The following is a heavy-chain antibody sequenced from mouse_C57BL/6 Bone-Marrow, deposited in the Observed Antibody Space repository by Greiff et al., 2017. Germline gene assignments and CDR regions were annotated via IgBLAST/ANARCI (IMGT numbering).Heavy chain of an antibody. CDR2: ISNGGGST. CDR3: ARVYYGSPYYCAMDY. CDR1: GFTFSDYY. J-gene: IGHJ4*01. Sequence: EVQRVESGGGLVQPGGSLKLSCAASGFTFSDYYMYWVRQTPEQRLEWVAYISNGGGSTYYPDTVQGRFTISRDNAKNTLYLQMSRLKSEDTAMYYCARVYYGSPYYCAMDYWGQGTSVTVSS. V-gene: IGHV5-12*01. D-gene: IGHD1-1*01.